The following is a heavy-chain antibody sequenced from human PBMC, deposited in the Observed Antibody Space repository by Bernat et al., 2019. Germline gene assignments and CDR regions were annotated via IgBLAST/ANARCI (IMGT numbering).Heavy chain of an antibody. J-gene: IGHJ5*02. V-gene: IGHV1-2*06. D-gene: IGHD3-3*01. CDR2: INPNSGGT. CDR3: ARDRSTLRFLEWGWFDP. Sequence: QVQLVQSGAEVKKPGASVQVSCKASGYTFTGYYMHWVRQAPGQGLEWMGRINPNSGGTNYAQKFQGRVTMTRDTSISTAYMELSRLRSDDTAVYYCARDRSTLRFLEWGWFDPWGQGTLVTVSS. CDR1: GYTFTGYY.